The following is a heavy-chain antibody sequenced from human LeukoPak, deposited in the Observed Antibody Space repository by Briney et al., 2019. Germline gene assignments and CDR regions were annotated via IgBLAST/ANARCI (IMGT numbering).Heavy chain of an antibody. D-gene: IGHD2-2*01. CDR1: GDSISSSNW. V-gene: IGHV4-4*02. Sequence: SETLSLTCAVSGDSISSSNWWSWVRPPPGKGLEWIGEIYHSGSTNYNPSLKSRVSISLDKSKNQFSLKLTSVTAADTAVYYCARIYCSSTSCHYSDYWGQGTLVTVSS. CDR3: ARIYCSSTSCHYSDY. CDR2: IYHSGST. J-gene: IGHJ4*02.